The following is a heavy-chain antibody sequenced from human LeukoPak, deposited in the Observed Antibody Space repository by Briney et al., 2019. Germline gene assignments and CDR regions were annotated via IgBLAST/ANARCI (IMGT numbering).Heavy chain of an antibody. V-gene: IGHV1-46*03. CDR1: GYTFTSYY. CDR3: ATGLRWYGGGIWEIDY. CDR2: INPSGGST. J-gene: IGHJ4*02. D-gene: IGHD4-23*01. Sequence: ASVKVSCMASGYTFTSYYMHWVRQAPGQGLEWMGIINPSGGSTNYAQKFQGRVTMTRDTSTSTVYMELSSLRSDDTAVYYCATGLRWYGGGIWEIDYWGQGTLVTVSS.